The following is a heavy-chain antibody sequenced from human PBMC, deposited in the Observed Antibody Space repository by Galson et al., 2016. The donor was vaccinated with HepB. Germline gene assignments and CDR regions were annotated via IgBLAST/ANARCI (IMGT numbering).Heavy chain of an antibody. V-gene: IGHV4-61*01. CDR3: ARDVARTVHSGWNADLGWLDT. D-gene: IGHD6-19*01. CDR2: ISYSGRT. J-gene: IGHJ5*02. CDR1: GGYVSSGTHY. Sequence: SETLSLTCTVSGGYVSSGTHYWSWIRQPPGKGLEWIGYISYSGRTNYNPSLKSRVTISVDTSKKQFSLKVSSVTAADTAVYYCARDVARTVHSGWNADLGWLDTGGQGILVTVSS.